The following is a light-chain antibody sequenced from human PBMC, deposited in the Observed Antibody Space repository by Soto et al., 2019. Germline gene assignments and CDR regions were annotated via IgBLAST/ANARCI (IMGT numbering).Light chain of an antibody. Sequence: DIQLTQSPSFLSASVGDRVTITCRASQGISSYLAWYQQKPGKAPKLLNYGASTLQSGVPSRFSGSGSGTEFTLTISSLQPEDFATYYCQQLNSYPLTFGGGTKVEIK. J-gene: IGKJ4*01. V-gene: IGKV1-9*01. CDR1: QGISSY. CDR3: QQLNSYPLT. CDR2: GAS.